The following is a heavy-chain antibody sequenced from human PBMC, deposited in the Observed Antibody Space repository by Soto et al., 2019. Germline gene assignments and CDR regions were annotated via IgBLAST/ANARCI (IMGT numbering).Heavy chain of an antibody. Sequence: QVQLVQSGAEVKKPGASVKVSCKAAGYTFTSYDINWVRQATGQDFEWMGWMNPNSGNTAYAQKFQGRVTMTRDTSKSTAVMELSSLTSEDTDVYYCARGPRNWGVDYWGQGTLVTVSS. CDR1: GYTFTSYD. CDR2: MNPNSGNT. D-gene: IGHD7-27*01. CDR3: ARGPRNWGVDY. V-gene: IGHV1-8*01. J-gene: IGHJ4*02.